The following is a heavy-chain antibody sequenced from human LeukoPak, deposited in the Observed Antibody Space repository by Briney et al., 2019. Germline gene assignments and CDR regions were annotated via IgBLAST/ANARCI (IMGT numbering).Heavy chain of an antibody. D-gene: IGHD3-3*01. CDR3: ARAREIGDFWSGYSYYFDY. CDR2: ISSSSSYI. J-gene: IGHJ4*02. CDR1: GFTFSSYS. V-gene: IGHV3-21*01. Sequence: PGGSLRLSCAASGFTFSSYSMNWVRQAPGKGLEWVSSISSSSSYIYYADSVKGRFTISRDNAKNSLYLQMNSLRAEDTAVYYCARAREIGDFWSGYSYYFDYWGQGTLVTVSS.